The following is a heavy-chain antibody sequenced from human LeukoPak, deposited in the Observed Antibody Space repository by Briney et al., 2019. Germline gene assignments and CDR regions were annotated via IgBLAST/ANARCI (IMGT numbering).Heavy chain of an antibody. J-gene: IGHJ4*02. V-gene: IGHV3-53*01. Sequence: GGSLRLSCVASGFTVRRNYMSWVRQAPGKGLEWVSVIYSSERTYYAESVQGRFTVFRDDSENAIYLQMDSLRAEDTAVYYCAREAYYHDTTGRFDLWGQGTLVTVSS. CDR3: AREAYYHDTTGRFDL. D-gene: IGHD3-22*01. CDR1: GFTVRRNY. CDR2: IYSSERT.